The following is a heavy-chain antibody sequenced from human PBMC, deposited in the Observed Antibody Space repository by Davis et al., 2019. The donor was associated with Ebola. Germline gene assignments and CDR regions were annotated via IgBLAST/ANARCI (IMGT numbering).Heavy chain of an antibody. V-gene: IGHV6-1*01. J-gene: IGHJ6*02. CDR2: TYYNSKWFH. Sequence: QTLSLTCAISGDSVSTGGWNWIRQSPSRGLEWLGRTYYNSKWFHDYAVSVKSRITINPDTSKNQFSLQLNSVIPEDTALYYCTRGWLRGGMDVWGEGTTVTV. D-gene: IGHD5-18*01. CDR3: TRGWLRGGMDV. CDR1: GDSVSTGG.